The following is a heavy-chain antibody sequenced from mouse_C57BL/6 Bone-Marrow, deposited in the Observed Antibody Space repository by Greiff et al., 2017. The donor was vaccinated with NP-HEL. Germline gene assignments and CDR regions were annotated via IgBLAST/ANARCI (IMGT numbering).Heavy chain of an antibody. V-gene: IGHV1-7*01. D-gene: IGHD4-1*01. CDR3: ATNWDDYYFDY. Sequence: VKVVESGAELAKPGASVKLSCKASGYTFTSYWMHWVKQRPGQGLEWIGYINPSSGYTKYNQKFKDKATLTADKSSSTAYMQLSSLTYEDSAVYYCATNWDDYYFDYWGQGTTLTVSS. J-gene: IGHJ2*01. CDR2: INPSSGYT. CDR1: GYTFTSYW.